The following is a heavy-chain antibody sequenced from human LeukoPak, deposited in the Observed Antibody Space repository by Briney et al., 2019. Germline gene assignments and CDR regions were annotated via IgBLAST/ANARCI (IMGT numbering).Heavy chain of an antibody. Sequence: SETLSLTCAVYGGSFSGYYWSWIRQPPGKGLEWIGEINHSGSTNYNPSLKSRVTISVDTSKNQFSLKLSSVTAADTAVYYCARRRDYVWGSYRQNWFDPWGQGTLVTVSS. D-gene: IGHD3-16*02. J-gene: IGHJ5*02. V-gene: IGHV4-34*01. CDR1: GGSFSGYY. CDR2: INHSGST. CDR3: ARRRDYVWGSYRQNWFDP.